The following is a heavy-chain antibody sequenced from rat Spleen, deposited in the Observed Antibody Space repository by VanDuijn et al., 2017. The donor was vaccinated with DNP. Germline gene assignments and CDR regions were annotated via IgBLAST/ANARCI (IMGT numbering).Heavy chain of an antibody. D-gene: IGHD1-10*01. CDR2: INKDSSTI. CDR1: GFNFNDYW. CDR3: TTGINNYEVDA. Sequence: EVKLVESGGGLVQPGRSLKLPCAASGFNFNDYWMGWVRQAPGKGLEWIGEINKDSSTINYSPSLKDKFTISRDNAQNTLYLQMDSLRSDATATYYCTTGINNYEVDAWGQGTSVTVSS. V-gene: IGHV4-2*01. J-gene: IGHJ4*01.